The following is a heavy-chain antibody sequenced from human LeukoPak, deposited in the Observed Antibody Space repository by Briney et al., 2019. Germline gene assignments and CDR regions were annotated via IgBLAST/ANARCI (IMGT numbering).Heavy chain of an antibody. CDR1: GFTFSSYA. D-gene: IGHD2-15*01. CDR2: IRGSGGST. J-gene: IGHJ4*02. CDR3: AKGVCSGGSCPLDY. Sequence: GGSLRLSCAASGFTFSSYAMSWVRQAPGKGLEWVSAIRGSGGSTYYADSVKGRFTISRDNSKNTLYLQMNSLRAEDTAVYYCAKGVCSGGSCPLDYWGQGTLVTVSS. V-gene: IGHV3-23*01.